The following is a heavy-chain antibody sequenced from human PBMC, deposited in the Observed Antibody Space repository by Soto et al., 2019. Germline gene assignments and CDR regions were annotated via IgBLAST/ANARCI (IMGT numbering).Heavy chain of an antibody. V-gene: IGHV4-59*01. Sequence: PSETLSLTCTVSRGSMNNYYWSWIRQPPGKGLEWIGYIYYSGSTNYNPSLKSRVTISVDTSKNQFSLKLSSVTAADAAVYYCAGGPMGYDFWGQGTLVTVSS. D-gene: IGHD3-16*01. CDR2: IYYSGST. J-gene: IGHJ4*02. CDR3: AGGPMGYDF. CDR1: RGSMNNYY.